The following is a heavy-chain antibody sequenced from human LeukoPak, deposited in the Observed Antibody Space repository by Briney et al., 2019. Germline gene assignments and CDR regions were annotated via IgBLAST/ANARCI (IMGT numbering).Heavy chain of an antibody. CDR1: GFTFSNYG. D-gene: IGHD6-19*01. V-gene: IGHV3-33*01. J-gene: IGHJ4*02. Sequence: GGSLRLSCAASGFTFSNYGMHWVRQAPGKGLEWVALIWFDGRNKFHADSVKGRFTISRDNSRNTLFLQMNSLRAEDTAVYYCAREWGPIAVSGGPGYWGQGALVTVSS. CDR3: AREWGPIAVSGGPGY. CDR2: IWFDGRNK.